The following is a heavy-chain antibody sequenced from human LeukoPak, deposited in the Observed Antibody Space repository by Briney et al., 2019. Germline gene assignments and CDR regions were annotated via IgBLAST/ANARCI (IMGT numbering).Heavy chain of an antibody. D-gene: IGHD2-15*01. V-gene: IGHV1-46*01. CDR3: ARVYGYCSGGSCYSSWWDYYMDV. CDR2: INPSGGST. CDR1: GYTFTSYY. Sequence: ASVKVSCKASGYTFTSYYMHWVRQAPGQGLEWMGIINPSGGSTSYAQKFQGRVTMTRDTSISTAYMELSRLRSDDTAVYYCARVYGYCSGGSCYSSWWDYYMDVWGKGTTVTVSS. J-gene: IGHJ6*03.